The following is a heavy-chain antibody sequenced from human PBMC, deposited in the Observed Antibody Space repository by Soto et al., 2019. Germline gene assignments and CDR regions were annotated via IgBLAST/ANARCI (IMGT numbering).Heavy chain of an antibody. D-gene: IGHD6-13*01. CDR1: GGSISSSSYY. CDR2: IYYSGST. V-gene: IGHV4-39*01. J-gene: IGHJ4*02. Sequence: SETLSLTCTVSGGSISSSSYYWDWIRQPPGKGLEWIGSIYYSGSTYYNPSLKSRVTISVDTSKNQFSLKLSSVTAADTAVYYCARLRGSSSWYGYWGQGTLVTVSS. CDR3: ARLRGSSSWYGY.